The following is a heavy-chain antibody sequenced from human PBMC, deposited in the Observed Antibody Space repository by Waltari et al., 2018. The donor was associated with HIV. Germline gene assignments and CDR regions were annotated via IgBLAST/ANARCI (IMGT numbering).Heavy chain of an antibody. V-gene: IGHV3-30-3*01. CDR3: ARTIFGVMITSDFFYGMDV. D-gene: IGHD3-3*01. J-gene: IGHJ6*02. Sequence: QEQLVESGGGVAQPGRSLRLSCSASGFIFGDYAMHWVRQAPGKGLGLVGLISFYVNKAYYADSVKGRFTISRDNAKNTMSLQMNSLRSDDTALYYCARTIFGVMITSDFFYGMDVWGQGTTVTVS. CDR1: GFIFGDYA. CDR2: ISFYVNKA.